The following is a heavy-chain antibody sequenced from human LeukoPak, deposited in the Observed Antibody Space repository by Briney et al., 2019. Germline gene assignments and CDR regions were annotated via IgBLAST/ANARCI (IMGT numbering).Heavy chain of an antibody. CDR2: INHSGST. D-gene: IGHD1-26*01. CDR3: ARGRGWELLDY. CDR1: GGSFSGYY. J-gene: IGHJ4*02. Sequence: SETLSLTCAVYGGSFSGYYWSWIRQPPGKGLEWIGEINHSGSTNYNPSLKSRVTISVDTSKNQFSLKLSSGTAADAGVYYCARGRGWELLDYWGQGTLVTVSS. V-gene: IGHV4-34*01.